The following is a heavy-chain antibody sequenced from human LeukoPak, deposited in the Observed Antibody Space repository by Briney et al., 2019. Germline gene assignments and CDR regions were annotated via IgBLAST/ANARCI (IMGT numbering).Heavy chain of an antibody. Sequence: SVKVSCKASGGTFSSYAISWVRQAPGQGLEWMGGIIPIFGTANYAQKFQGRVTMTRDTSISTAYMELSRLRSDDTAVYYCARGSGGAGGDYYYYMDVXXXGTXVTVXS. D-gene: IGHD2-8*02. CDR3: ARGSGGAGGDYYYYMDV. J-gene: IGHJ6*03. CDR2: IIPIFGTA. CDR1: GGTFSSYA. V-gene: IGHV1-69*05.